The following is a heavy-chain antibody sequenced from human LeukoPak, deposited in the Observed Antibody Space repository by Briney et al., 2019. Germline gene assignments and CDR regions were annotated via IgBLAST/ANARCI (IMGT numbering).Heavy chain of an antibody. CDR1: GYTFTSYA. CDR2: INAGDGNT. Sequence: ASVKVSCKASGYTFTSYAMHWVRQAPGQRLEWMGWINAGDGNTKYSQKFQGRVTITRDTSASTAYMELSSLRSGDTAVYYCARVKVQQLGTYYYGLDVWGQGTTVTVSS. J-gene: IGHJ6*02. D-gene: IGHD6-13*01. V-gene: IGHV1-3*01. CDR3: ARVKVQQLGTYYYGLDV.